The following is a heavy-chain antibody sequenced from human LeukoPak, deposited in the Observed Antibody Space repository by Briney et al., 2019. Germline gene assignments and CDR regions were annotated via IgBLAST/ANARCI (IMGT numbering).Heavy chain of an antibody. V-gene: IGHV4-39*01. J-gene: IGHJ4*02. D-gene: IGHD2-2*01. CDR3: AKMPIVIVPAYFDS. Sequence: SETLSLTCTVSGGSINSSSNQWGWIRQPPGKGLEWIGSISYSGNTYYKPSLKSRITVSVDTSENQFSLKLSSVTAADTAVYFCAKMPIVIVPAYFDSWGQGTLVTVSS. CDR2: ISYSGNT. CDR1: GGSINSSSNQ.